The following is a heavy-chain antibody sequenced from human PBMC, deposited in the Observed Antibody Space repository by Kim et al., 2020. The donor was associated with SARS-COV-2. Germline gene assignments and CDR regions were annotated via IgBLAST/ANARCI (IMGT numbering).Heavy chain of an antibody. CDR3: ARGTNGYGMDV. J-gene: IGHJ6*02. CDR1: GGSFSGYY. CDR2: INHSGST. Sequence: SETLSLTCAVYGGSFSGYYWSWIRQPPGKGLEWIGEINHSGSTNYNPSLKSRVTISVDTSKNQFSLKLSSVTAADTAVYYCARGTNGYGMDVWGQGTTVTVSS. V-gene: IGHV4-34*01. D-gene: IGHD2-8*01.